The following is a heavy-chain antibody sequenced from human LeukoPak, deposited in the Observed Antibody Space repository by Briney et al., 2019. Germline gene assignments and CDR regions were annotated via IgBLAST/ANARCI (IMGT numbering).Heavy chain of an antibody. CDR2: ISGSGGST. V-gene: IGHV3-23*01. Sequence: GGPLRFSCAASGFTFSSYAMSWVRQAPGKGLEWVSAISGSGGSTYYADSVKGRFTISRDNSKNTLYLQMNSLRAEDTAVYYCAKDDRSLTNVVAANWGQGTLVTVSS. CDR3: AKDDRSLTNVVAAN. D-gene: IGHD2-15*01. J-gene: IGHJ4*02. CDR1: GFTFSSYA.